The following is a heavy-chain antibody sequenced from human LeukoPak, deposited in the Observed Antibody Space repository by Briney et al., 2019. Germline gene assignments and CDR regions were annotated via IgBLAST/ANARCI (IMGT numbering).Heavy chain of an antibody. CDR1: GFTFDDYG. V-gene: IGHV3-20*04. CDR3: ARVRYGSGSYYNYYYYYMDV. D-gene: IGHD3-10*01. Sequence: GGSLRHSCAASGFTFDDYGMSWVRQAPGKGLEWVSGINWNGGSTGYADSVKGRFTISRDNAKNSLYLQMNSLRAEDTALYYCARVRYGSGSYYNYYYYYMDVWGKGTTVTVSS. CDR2: INWNGGST. J-gene: IGHJ6*03.